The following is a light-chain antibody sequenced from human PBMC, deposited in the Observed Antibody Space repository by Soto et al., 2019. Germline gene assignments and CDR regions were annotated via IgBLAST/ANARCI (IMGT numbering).Light chain of an antibody. J-gene: IGKJ4*01. V-gene: IGKV3-20*01. CDR2: GAS. Sequence: ESVLTQSPGTLSLSPGERATLSCRASQSVSSSYLAWYQQKPGQAPRLLIYGASSRATGIPDRFSGSGSGTVFTLTISRLEPEDFAVYSCQQYGSSPLTFGGGTKVEIK. CDR1: QSVSSSY. CDR3: QQYGSSPLT.